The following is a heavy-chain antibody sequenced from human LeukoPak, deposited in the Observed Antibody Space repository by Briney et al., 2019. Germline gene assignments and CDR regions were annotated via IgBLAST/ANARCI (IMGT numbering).Heavy chain of an antibody. CDR3: AKEGWGSYRHAIDY. CDR2: ISGSGGST. CDR1: GFTFSSYA. V-gene: IGHV3-23*01. J-gene: IGHJ4*02. D-gene: IGHD3-16*02. Sequence: PGGSLRLSCAASGFTFSSYAMSWVRKAPGKGLEWVSAISGSGGSTYYADSVKGRFTISRDNSKNTLYLQMNSLRAEDTAVYYCAKEGWGSYRHAIDYWGQGTLVTVSS.